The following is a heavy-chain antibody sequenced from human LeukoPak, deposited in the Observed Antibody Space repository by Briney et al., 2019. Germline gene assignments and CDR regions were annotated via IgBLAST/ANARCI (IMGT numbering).Heavy chain of an antibody. J-gene: IGHJ4*02. V-gene: IGHV3-48*01. CDR2: ISSSSSTI. Sequence: PGGSLRISCAASGFTFSSYSMNWVRQAPGKGLEWVSYISSSSSTIYYADSVKGRFTISRDNAKNSLYLQMNSLRAEDTAVYYCAIIYLIVGATTFDYWGQGTLVTVSS. CDR3: AIIYLIVGATTFDY. CDR1: GFTFSSYS. D-gene: IGHD1-26*01.